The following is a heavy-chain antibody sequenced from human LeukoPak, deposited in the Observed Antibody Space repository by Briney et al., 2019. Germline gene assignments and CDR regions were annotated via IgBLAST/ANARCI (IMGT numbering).Heavy chain of an antibody. CDR1: GGTFSSYA. D-gene: IGHD5-18*01. V-gene: IGHV1-69*13. CDR2: IIPIFGTA. J-gene: IGHJ4*02. Sequence: SVKVSCKASGGTFSSYAISWVRQAPGQGLEWMGGIIPIFGTANYAQKFQGRVTITADESTSTAYMELSSLRSEDTAVYYCASTRRTAMPSYYFDYWGQGTLVTVSS. CDR3: ASTRRTAMPSYYFDY.